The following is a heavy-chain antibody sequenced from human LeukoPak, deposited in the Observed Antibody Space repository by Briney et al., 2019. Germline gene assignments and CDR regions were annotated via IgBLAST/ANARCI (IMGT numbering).Heavy chain of an antibody. CDR3: AEIEGGGYDSSSFDY. V-gene: IGHV3-30*02. J-gene: IGHJ4*02. CDR1: GFTFSSYG. D-gene: IGHD5-12*01. CDR2: IRYDGSNK. Sequence: GGSLRLSCAASGFTFSSYGMHWVRQAPGKGLEWVAFIRYDGSNKYYADSVKGRFTISRDNSKNTLYLQMNSLRAEDTAVYYCAEIEGGGYDSSSFDYWGQGTLVTVSS.